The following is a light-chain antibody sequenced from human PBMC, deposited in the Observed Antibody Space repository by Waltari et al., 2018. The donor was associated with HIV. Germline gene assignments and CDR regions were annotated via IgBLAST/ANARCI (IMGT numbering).Light chain of an antibody. J-gene: IGLJ3*02. V-gene: IGLV4-69*01. Sequence: QLVLTQSPSASASLCASVTFTCTLSSGHSNYDIAWHQQQPEKGPRYLMKLNSDGSHSKGDGIPDRFSGSSAGAERYLTISSLQSEDEADYYCQTWDTGIRVFGGGTKLTVL. CDR2: LNSDGSH. CDR1: SGHSNYD. CDR3: QTWDTGIRV.